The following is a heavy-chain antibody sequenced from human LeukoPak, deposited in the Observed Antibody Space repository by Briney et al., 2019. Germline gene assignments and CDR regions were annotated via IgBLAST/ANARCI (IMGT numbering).Heavy chain of an antibody. CDR2: INHSGST. Sequence: SETLSLTCAVYGGSFSGYYWSWIRQPPGKGLEWIGEINHSGSTNCNPSLKSRVTISVDTSKNQFSLKLSSVTAADTAVYYCASGERVGSYSRYDYWGQGTLVTVSS. CDR3: ASGERVGSYSRYDY. CDR1: GGSFSGYY. V-gene: IGHV4-34*01. J-gene: IGHJ4*02. D-gene: IGHD1-26*01.